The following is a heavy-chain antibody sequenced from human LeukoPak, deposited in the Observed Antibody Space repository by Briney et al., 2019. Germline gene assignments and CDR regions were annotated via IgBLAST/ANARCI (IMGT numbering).Heavy chain of an antibody. V-gene: IGHV3-73*01. Sequence: GGSLRLSCAASGFTFSGSALHWVRQASGKGLEWVGRIRSAANGYATAYAASVKGRFTISRDDSKNTAYLQMDSLKTEDTAVYYCARDPSLRESYYYYYYMDVWGKGTTVTVSS. CDR3: ARDPSLRESYYYYYYMDV. CDR2: IRSAANGYAT. D-gene: IGHD4-17*01. J-gene: IGHJ6*03. CDR1: GFTFSGSA.